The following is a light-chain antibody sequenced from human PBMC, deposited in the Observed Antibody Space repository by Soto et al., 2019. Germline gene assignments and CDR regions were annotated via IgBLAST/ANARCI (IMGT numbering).Light chain of an antibody. CDR3: SSYVDSNSVI. J-gene: IGLJ2*01. CDR2: EVT. V-gene: IGLV2-8*01. CDR1: SSDVGGYNY. Sequence: QSALTQPPSASGSPGQSVTISCTGTSSDVGGYNYVSWYQQYPGKAPKLMIYEVTKRPSGVPDRFSGSKSGNTASLTVSGLQAEDEADYYCSSYVDSNSVIFGGGTKLTVL.